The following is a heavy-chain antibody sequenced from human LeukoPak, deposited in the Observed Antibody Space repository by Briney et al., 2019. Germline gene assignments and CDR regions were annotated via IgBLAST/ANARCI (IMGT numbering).Heavy chain of an antibody. V-gene: IGHV1-8*03. D-gene: IGHD2-15*01. J-gene: IGHJ4*02. CDR3: ARYCSGGSCYSFDY. CDR2: MNPNSGNT. CDR1: GYTFTSYD. Sequence: ASVKVSCKASGYTFTSYDINWVRQATGQGLEWMGWMNPNSGNTGYAQKFQGRVTITRNTSISTAYMELSSLGSEDTAVYYCARYCSGGSCYSFDYWGQGTLVTVSS.